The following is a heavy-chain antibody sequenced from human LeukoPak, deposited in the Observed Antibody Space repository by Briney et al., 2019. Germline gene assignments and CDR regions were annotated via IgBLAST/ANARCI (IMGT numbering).Heavy chain of an antibody. J-gene: IGHJ5*02. CDR2: TYYRSKWYN. CDR1: GDSVSSNTAA. CDR3: SKDNYKGVTTT. V-gene: IGHV6-1*01. D-gene: IGHD4-17*01. Sequence: SQTLSLTCVISGDSVSSNTAAWNWARQSPSRGLEWLGRTYYRSKWYNDYAISVRGRITINPDTSKNLFSLLLNSVTPEDTAVYYCSKDNYKGVTTTWGQGTLVTVSS.